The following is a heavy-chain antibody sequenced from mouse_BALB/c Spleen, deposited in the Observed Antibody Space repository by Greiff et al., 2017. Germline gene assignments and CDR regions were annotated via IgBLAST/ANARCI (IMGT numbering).Heavy chain of an antibody. Sequence: QVQLQQSGAELAKPGASVKMSCKASGYTFTSYWMHWVKQRPGQGLEWIGYINPSTGYTEYNQKFKDKATLTADKSSSTAYMQLSSLTSEDSAVYYCARSDYRYDEFAYWGQGTLVTVSA. J-gene: IGHJ3*01. D-gene: IGHD2-14*01. CDR2: INPSTGYT. CDR1: GYTFTSYW. CDR3: ARSDYRYDEFAY. V-gene: IGHV1-7*01.